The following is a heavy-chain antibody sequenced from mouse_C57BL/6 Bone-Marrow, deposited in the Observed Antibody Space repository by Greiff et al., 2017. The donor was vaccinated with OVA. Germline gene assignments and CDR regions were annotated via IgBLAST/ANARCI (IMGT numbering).Heavy chain of an antibody. J-gene: IGHJ1*03. D-gene: IGHD2-4*01. V-gene: IGHV5-6*02. CDR2: ISSGGSYT. Sequence: DVKLVESGGDLVKPGGSLKLSCAASGFTFSSYGMSWVRQTPDKRLEWVATISSGGSYTYSPDSVKGRFTISRDNAKNTLYLQMSSLKSEDTAMYYCARETDYYEYDGYFDVWGTGTTVTVAS. CDR3: ARETDYYEYDGYFDV. CDR1: GFTFSSYG.